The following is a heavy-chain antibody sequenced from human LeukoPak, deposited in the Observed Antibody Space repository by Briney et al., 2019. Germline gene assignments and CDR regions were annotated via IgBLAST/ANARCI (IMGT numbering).Heavy chain of an antibody. CDR3: ARGVAAAGIGPYYFDY. D-gene: IGHD6-13*01. CDR2: INHSGST. J-gene: IGHJ4*02. CDR1: GGPFSGYY. V-gene: IGHV4-34*01. Sequence: ASETLSLTCAVYGGPFSGYYWSWIRQPPGKGLEWIGEINHSGSTNYNPSLKSRVTISVDTSKNQFSLKLSSVTAADTAVYYCARGVAAAGIGPYYFDYWGQGTLVTVSS.